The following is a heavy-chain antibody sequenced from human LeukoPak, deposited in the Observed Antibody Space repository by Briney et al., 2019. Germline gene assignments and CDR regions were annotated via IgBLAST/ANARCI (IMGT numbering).Heavy chain of an antibody. CDR1: GGTFSSYA. Sequence: SVKVSCKASGGTFSSYAISWVRQAPGQGLEWMGRIIPILGIANYAQKFQGRVTITADKSTSTAYMELSSLRSEDTAVYYCARDGNSDRDAFDIWGQGTMVTVSS. CDR3: ARDGNSDRDAFDI. V-gene: IGHV1-69*04. D-gene: IGHD1-26*01. J-gene: IGHJ3*02. CDR2: IIPILGIA.